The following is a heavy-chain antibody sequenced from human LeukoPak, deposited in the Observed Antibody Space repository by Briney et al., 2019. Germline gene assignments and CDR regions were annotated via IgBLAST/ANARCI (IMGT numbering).Heavy chain of an antibody. CDR2: IYHSGST. J-gene: IGHJ4*02. CDR1: GGSISSSNW. CDR3: ARGARSSGYTSLDY. Sequence: SETLSLTCAVSGGSISSSNWWSWVRQPPGKGLEWIGEIYHSGSTNYNPSLKSRVTISVDRSKNQFSLKLSSVTAADTAVYYCARGARSSGYTSLDYWGQGTLVTVSS. V-gene: IGHV4-4*02. D-gene: IGHD3-22*01.